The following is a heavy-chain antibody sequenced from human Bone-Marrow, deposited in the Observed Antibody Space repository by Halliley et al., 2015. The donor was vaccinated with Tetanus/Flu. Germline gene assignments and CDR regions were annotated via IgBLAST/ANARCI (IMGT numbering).Heavy chain of an antibody. CDR3: ARGFGGMDV. V-gene: IGHV5-51*01. CDR1: GYTFSSYW. J-gene: IGHJ6*02. D-gene: IGHD3-16*01. Sequence: VQLVQSGAEVKKPGESLKISRKGSGYTFSSYWIAWVRQMPGKGLEWMGIMYPGDSDTRYSPSSQGQVTISADKSISTAYLQWRSLEASDTAIYYCARGFGGMDVWGQGTTVTVSS. CDR2: MYPGDSDT.